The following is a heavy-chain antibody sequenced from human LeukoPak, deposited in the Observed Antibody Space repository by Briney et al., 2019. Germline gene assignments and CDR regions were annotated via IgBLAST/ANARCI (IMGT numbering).Heavy chain of an antibody. Sequence: SETLSLTCTVSGGSISSYYWSWIRQPPGKGLEWIGYIYYSGSTNYNPSLKSRVTISVDTSKNQFSLKLSSVTAADTAVYYCARTSSGPPHFDYWGQGILVTVSS. V-gene: IGHV4-59*01. J-gene: IGHJ4*02. CDR2: IYYSGST. CDR1: GGSISSYY. D-gene: IGHD6-19*01. CDR3: ARTSSGPPHFDY.